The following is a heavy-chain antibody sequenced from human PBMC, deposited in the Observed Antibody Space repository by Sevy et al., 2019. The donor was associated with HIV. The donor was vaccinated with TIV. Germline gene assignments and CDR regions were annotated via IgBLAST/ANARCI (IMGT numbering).Heavy chain of an antibody. CDR2: MNPNSGNT. V-gene: IGHV1-8*01. J-gene: IGHJ6*02. CDR1: GYTFTSYD. Sequence: ASVKVSCKASGYTFTSYDINWVRQATGQGLEWMGWMNPNSGNTGYAQKFQGRVTMTRNTSISTAYMELGSLRSEDTAVDYCAGGPVTYYDFWSGYPSDYYGMDVWGQGPTVTVSS. D-gene: IGHD3-3*01. CDR3: AGGPVTYYDFWSGYPSDYYGMDV.